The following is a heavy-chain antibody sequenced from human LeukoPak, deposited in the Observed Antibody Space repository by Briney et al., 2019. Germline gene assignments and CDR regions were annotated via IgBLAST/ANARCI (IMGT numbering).Heavy chain of an antibody. J-gene: IGHJ6*02. CDR3: ARSDFAVARYYYYGMDV. V-gene: IGHV3-74*01. Sequence: GGSLRLSCAASGFTFSSYAMHWVRQAPGKGLVWVSRINSDGSSTSYADSVKGRFTISRDNAKNTLYLQMNSLRAEDTAVYYCARSDFAVARYYYYGMDVWGQGTTVTVSS. CDR1: GFTFSSYA. CDR2: INSDGSST. D-gene: IGHD3-3*01.